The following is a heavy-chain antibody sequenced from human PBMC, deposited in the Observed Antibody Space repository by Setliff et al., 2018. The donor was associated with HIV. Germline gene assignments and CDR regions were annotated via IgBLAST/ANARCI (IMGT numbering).Heavy chain of an antibody. CDR3: TRGRDIAVAAVNDY. Sequence: PGGSLRLSCVASGFAFDTYWMTWVRQAPGKGLEWVGFIRTKVYGGTTEYAASVKGRFTISRDDSKSIAYLQMNSLKTDDTAVYYCTRGRDIAVAAVNDYWGQGTLVTVSS. J-gene: IGHJ4*02. V-gene: IGHV3-49*04. CDR1: GFAFDTYW. CDR2: IRTKVYGGTT. D-gene: IGHD6-19*01.